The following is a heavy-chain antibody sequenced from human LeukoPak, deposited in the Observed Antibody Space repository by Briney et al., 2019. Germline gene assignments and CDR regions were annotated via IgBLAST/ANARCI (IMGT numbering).Heavy chain of an antibody. CDR1: GFTLSSYW. V-gene: IGHV3-74*01. J-gene: IGHJ3*02. Sequence: GGSLRLSCGASGFTLSSYWMHWVRQTPGKGLVWVSRINSDGSGADYADSVKGRFTISRDNSKNTLSLQMNSLRAEDSAVYYCARSPVYYGDYPSTYAFDIWGQGTMVIVSS. CDR2: INSDGSGA. D-gene: IGHD4-17*01. CDR3: ARSPVYYGDYPSTYAFDI.